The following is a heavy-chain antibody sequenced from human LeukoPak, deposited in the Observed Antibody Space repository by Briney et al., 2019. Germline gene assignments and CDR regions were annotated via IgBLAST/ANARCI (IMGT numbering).Heavy chain of an antibody. CDR1: GYTFAGYY. V-gene: IGHV1-2*02. CDR2: INPNSGGT. D-gene: IGHD2-2*01. CDR3: ARARIRGYCSSTSCYPYFDY. J-gene: IGHJ4*02. Sequence: ASVKVSCKASGYTFAGYYMHRVRQAPGQGLEWMGWINPNSGGTNYAQKFQGRVTMTRDTSISTAYMELSRLRSDDTAVYYCARARIRGYCSSTSCYPYFDYWGQGTLVTVSS.